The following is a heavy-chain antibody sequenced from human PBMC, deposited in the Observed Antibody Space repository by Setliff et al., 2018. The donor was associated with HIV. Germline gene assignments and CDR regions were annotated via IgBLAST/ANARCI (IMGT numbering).Heavy chain of an antibody. CDR2: MNSDGGT. V-gene: IGHV3-53*01. D-gene: IGHD2-15*01. CDR3: VGYISGLPN. CDR1: GFTVGNNH. J-gene: IGHJ4*02. Sequence: GGSLRLSCAASGFTVGNNHLTWVRQAPGKGLEWVSVMNSDGGTYYADSVKGRFTISRDNSINIVYLQMTSLRGDDTAEYYCVGYISGLPNWGQGTLVTVSS.